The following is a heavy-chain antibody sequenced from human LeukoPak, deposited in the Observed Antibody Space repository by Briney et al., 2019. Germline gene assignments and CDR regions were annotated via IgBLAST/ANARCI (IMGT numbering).Heavy chain of an antibody. Sequence: GGSLRLSCAASGFTFSSFAMHWVRQAPGKGLEWVADIWYDGSNKYYADSVKGRFTISRDNSKNTPYLQMNSLRAEDTAVYHCARGGYGDYNNWFDPWGQGTLVTVSS. CDR2: IWYDGSNK. J-gene: IGHJ5*02. V-gene: IGHV3-33*01. CDR3: ARGGYGDYNNWFDP. D-gene: IGHD4-17*01. CDR1: GFTFSSFA.